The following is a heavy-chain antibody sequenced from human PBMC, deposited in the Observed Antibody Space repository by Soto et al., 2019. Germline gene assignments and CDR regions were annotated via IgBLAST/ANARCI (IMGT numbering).Heavy chain of an antibody. J-gene: IGHJ6*02. CDR3: ARGIAGSVYGMDV. Sequence: GGSLRLSCAASVFTFSSYAMHWVRQAPGKGLEYVSAISSNGGSTYYANSVKGRFTISRDNSKNTLCLQMGSLRAEDMAVYYCARGIAGSVYGMDVWGQGTTVTVSS. D-gene: IGHD2-15*01. V-gene: IGHV3-64*01. CDR2: ISSNGGST. CDR1: VFTFSSYA.